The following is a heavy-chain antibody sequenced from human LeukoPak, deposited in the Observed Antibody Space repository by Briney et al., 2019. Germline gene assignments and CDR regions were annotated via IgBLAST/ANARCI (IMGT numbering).Heavy chain of an antibody. J-gene: IGHJ2*01. CDR1: GFTFSSYA. CDR3: VRGGEERWNWYFAL. CDR2: INSDGSST. D-gene: IGHD4-23*01. Sequence: GGSLRLSCAASGFTFSSYAMTWVRQAPGKGLEWVSRINSDGSSTTYADSVKGRFAISRDNAKNTLYLQMNSLRAEDTAIYYCVRGGEERWNWYFALWGRGTLVTVSS. V-gene: IGHV3-74*01.